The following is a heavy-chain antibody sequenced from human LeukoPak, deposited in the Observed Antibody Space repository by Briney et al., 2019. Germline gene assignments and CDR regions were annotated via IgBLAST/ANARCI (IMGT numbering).Heavy chain of an antibody. CDR3: AKWGPYCVGDYCPALDS. CDR1: RFTFSNYW. CDR2: INQDGSKK. Sequence: GGSLRLSCVASRFTFSNYWMSWVRQAPVRGLEWVANINQDGSKKRYADSMKGRFTISRDNAKESLYLQLNSLRAEDTAVYYCAKWGPYCVGDYCPALDSWGPGTLVTVSS. V-gene: IGHV3-7*01. D-gene: IGHD2-21*02. J-gene: IGHJ4*02.